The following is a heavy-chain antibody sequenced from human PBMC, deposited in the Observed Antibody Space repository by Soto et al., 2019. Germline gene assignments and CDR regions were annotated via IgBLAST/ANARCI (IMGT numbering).Heavy chain of an antibody. D-gene: IGHD3-3*01. CDR1: GGSISGSTYY. J-gene: IGHJ6*02. CDR2: INHSGST. Sequence: SETLSLTCTVSGGSISGSTYYWGWIRQPPGKGLELMWEINHSGSTNYNPSLKSRVTISVDTSKNQFSLKLSSVAAADTAVYYCARGAPRMYYDFWSGYPSRGGMDVWGQGTTVTVSS. CDR3: ARGAPRMYYDFWSGYPSRGGMDV. V-gene: IGHV4-39*07.